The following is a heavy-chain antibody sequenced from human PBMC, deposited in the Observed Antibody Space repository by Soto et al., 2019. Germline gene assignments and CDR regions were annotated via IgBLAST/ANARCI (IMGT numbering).Heavy chain of an antibody. V-gene: IGHV3-66*01. Sequence: EVQLVESGGGLVQPGGSLRLSCAASGFSVSSKCMSWVRQAPGKGLERVSVFYSGGTIYYADSVKGRFTISRDNSRNTVYLQMNSLRAEDTAVYYCARGSKVTTFQYYYYMDVWGKGTTVTVSS. CDR2: FYSGGTI. CDR1: GFSVSSKC. J-gene: IGHJ6*03. D-gene: IGHD4-17*01. CDR3: ARGSKVTTFQYYYYMDV.